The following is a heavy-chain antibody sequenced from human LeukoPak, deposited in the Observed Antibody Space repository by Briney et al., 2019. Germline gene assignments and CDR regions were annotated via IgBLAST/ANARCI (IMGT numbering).Heavy chain of an antibody. CDR1: GFTFSTYG. V-gene: IGHV3-23*01. J-gene: IGHJ4*02. CDR3: AKGFDH. CDR2: ITGNGDDT. Sequence: GGSLRLSCVASGFTFSTYGMAWLRQPPGKGLEWISAITGNGDDTYYADSVKGRFTISRDNSKSTLYLQMNSLRAEDTAVYYCAKGFDHWGQGTLVTVSS.